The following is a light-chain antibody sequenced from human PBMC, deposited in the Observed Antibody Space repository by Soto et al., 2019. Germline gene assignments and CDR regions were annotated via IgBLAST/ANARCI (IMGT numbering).Light chain of an antibody. Sequence: QSVLTQSPSVSGAPGQRVTIPCTGSSSNIGAGYDVHWYQQVPGTAPKLLIYGNNNRPSGVPDRFSGSKSGTSASLAITGLQAEDEADYYCQSYDSSLSGYVFGTGTKVTVL. CDR1: SSNIGAGYD. CDR2: GNN. V-gene: IGLV1-40*01. J-gene: IGLJ1*01. CDR3: QSYDSSLSGYV.